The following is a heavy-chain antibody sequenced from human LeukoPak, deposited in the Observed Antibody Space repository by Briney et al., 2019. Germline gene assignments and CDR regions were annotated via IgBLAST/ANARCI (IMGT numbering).Heavy chain of an antibody. D-gene: IGHD3-22*01. Sequence: SETLSLTCTVSGGSISSSSYYWGWIRQPPGKGLEWIGSIYHSGSTYYNPSLKSRVTISVDTSKNQFSLKLSSVTAADTAVYYCARDSSGYYSPFDYWGQGTLVTVSS. J-gene: IGHJ4*02. V-gene: IGHV4-39*07. CDR3: ARDSSGYYSPFDY. CDR2: IYHSGST. CDR1: GGSISSSSYY.